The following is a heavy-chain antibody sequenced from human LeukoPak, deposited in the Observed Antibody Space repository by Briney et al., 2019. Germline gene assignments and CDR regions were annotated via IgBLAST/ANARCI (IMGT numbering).Heavy chain of an antibody. V-gene: IGHV1-8*03. CDR1: GYTFTSYD. D-gene: IGHD3-10*01. CDR2: MNPNSGNT. J-gene: IGHJ6*03. CDR3: ARAGYYGSGSHGDYCYYMDV. Sequence: ASVKVSCKASGYTFTSYDINWVRQATGQGLEWMGWMNPNSGNTGYAQKFQGRVTITRNTSISTAYMELSSLRSEDTAVYYCARAGYYGSGSHGDYCYYMDVWGKGTTVTVSS.